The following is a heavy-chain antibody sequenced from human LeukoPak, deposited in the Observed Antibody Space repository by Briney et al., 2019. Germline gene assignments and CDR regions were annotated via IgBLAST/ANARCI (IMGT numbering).Heavy chain of an antibody. D-gene: IGHD5-18*01. CDR3: ARDRDTAMGL. J-gene: IGHJ4*02. CDR2: ISYDGNDK. CDR1: GFTFSNYA. V-gene: IGHV3-30-3*01. Sequence: PGGSLRLSCAASGFTFSNYAMHWVRQAPGKGLEGVAVISYDGNDKYYTDSVKGRFTISRDKSKNTLYLQMNSLRAEDTAVYYCARDRDTAMGLRGQGTLVTVSS.